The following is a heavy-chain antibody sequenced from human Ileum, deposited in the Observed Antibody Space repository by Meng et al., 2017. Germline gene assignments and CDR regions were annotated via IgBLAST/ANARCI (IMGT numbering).Heavy chain of an antibody. CDR2: IYYSGST. CDR3: ARVRIAAAGYVFDY. V-gene: IGHV4-59*01. Sequence: SETLSLTCTVSGGSISSYYWSWIRQPPGKGLEWIGYIYYSGSTNYNPSLKSRVTISVDTSKNQFSLKLSSVTAADTAVYSCARVRIAAAGYVFDYWGQGTLVTVSS. J-gene: IGHJ4*02. D-gene: IGHD6-13*01. CDR1: GGSISSYY.